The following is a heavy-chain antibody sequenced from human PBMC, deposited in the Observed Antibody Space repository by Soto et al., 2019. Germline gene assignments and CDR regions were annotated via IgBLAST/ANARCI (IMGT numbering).Heavy chain of an antibody. V-gene: IGHV1-18*01. CDR1: GYTFTSYG. Sequence: ASVKVSCKASGYTFTSYGISWVRQAPGQGLEWMGWISAYNGNTNYAQKLQGRVTMTTDTTTSTAYMELRSLRSDNTAVYYCARVGEGYYGSGSEADYYYYYMDVWGKGTTVTVSS. CDR3: ARVGEGYYGSGSEADYYYYYMDV. CDR2: ISAYNGNT. D-gene: IGHD3-10*01. J-gene: IGHJ6*03.